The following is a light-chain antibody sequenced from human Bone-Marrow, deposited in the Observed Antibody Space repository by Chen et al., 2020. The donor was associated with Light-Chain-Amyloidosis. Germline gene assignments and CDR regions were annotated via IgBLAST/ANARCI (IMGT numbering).Light chain of an antibody. CDR1: QSVSSN. J-gene: IGKJ4*01. CDR2: GAS. Sequence: ITLSPAPLSVSPGERATLSCRASQSVSSNLAWYQQKPGQAPRLLIYGASTRATGIPARFSGSGSGTEFTLTISSLQSEDFAVYYCQQYNNWPPLTFGGGTKVEIK. V-gene: IGKV3-15*01. CDR3: QQYNNWPPLT.